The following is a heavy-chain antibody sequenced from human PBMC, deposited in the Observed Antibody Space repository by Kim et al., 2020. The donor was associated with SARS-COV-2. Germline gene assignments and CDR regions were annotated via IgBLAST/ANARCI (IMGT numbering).Heavy chain of an antibody. CDR1: GFIFSNFA. CDR3: PHSYEGKQGLGVTALAN. V-gene: IGHV3-23*01. D-gene: IGHD3-16*01. J-gene: IGHJ4*02. CDR2: ISKTGDTT. Sequence: GGSLRLSCEASGFIFSNFAMSWVRQAPGKGLEWVSTISKTGDTTYYADVVKGRFTISRDNSRNTLSFQMNSLRAEDMAIYYCPHSYEGKQGLGVTALANWGQGTLVTVS.